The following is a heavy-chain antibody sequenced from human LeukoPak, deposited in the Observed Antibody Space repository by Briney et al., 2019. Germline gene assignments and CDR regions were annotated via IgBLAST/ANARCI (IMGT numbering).Heavy chain of an antibody. CDR1: GGSISSYY. Sequence: ASETLSLTCTVSGGSISSYYWSWIRQPPGKGLEWIGYIYYSGTTNYNPSLKSRVTISVDTSKNQFSLKLSSVTAADTAVYYCARHAWSSSGYDFWSGYYPNNYFDYWGQGTLVTVSS. CDR2: IYYSGTT. V-gene: IGHV4-59*01. J-gene: IGHJ4*02. CDR3: ARHAWSSSGYDFWSGYYPNNYFDY. D-gene: IGHD3-3*01.